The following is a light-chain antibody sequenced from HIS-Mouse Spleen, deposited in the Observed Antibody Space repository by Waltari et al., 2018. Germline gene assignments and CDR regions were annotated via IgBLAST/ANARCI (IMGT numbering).Light chain of an antibody. Sequence: QSVLTQPPSASGTPGQRVTISCSGSGSNIASNTVTWDQQLPGTAPKLLIYSNNQRPSGVPDRFSGSKSGTSASLAISGLQSEDEADYYCAAWDDSLNGWVFGGGTKLTVL. CDR1: GSNIASNT. V-gene: IGLV1-44*01. CDR2: SNN. J-gene: IGLJ3*02. CDR3: AAWDDSLNGWV.